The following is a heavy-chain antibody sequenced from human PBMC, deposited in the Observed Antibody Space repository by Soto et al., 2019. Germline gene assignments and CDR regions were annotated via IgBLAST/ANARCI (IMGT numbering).Heavy chain of an antibody. V-gene: IGHV3-21*01. CDR2: ISSSSSYI. D-gene: IGHD2-2*01. Sequence: GGSLRLSCAASGFTFSSYSMNWVRQAPGKGLEWVSSISSSSSYIYYADSVKGRFTISRDNAKNSLYLQMNSLRAEDTAVYYCARDLDEYQLLQGTGYYYGMDVWGQGTTVTVSS. J-gene: IGHJ6*02. CDR3: ARDLDEYQLLQGTGYYYGMDV. CDR1: GFTFSSYS.